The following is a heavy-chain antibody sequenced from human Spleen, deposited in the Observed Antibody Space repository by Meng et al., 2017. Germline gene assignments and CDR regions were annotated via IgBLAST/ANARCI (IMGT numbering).Heavy chain of an antibody. CDR1: GFSLNAHAVG. D-gene: IGHD4-17*01. CDR3: AHSLFYADQDSYFDL. Sequence: QITLKESGPTVVKPTQTLTLTCTFSGFSLNAHAVGVGWIRQPPGKALECLALIYWNDNRHYNPSLRSRLTITKDSSNNQVVLSMTNMDPVDTATYYCAHSLFYADQDSYFDLWGRGTLVTVSS. CDR2: IYWNDNR. J-gene: IGHJ2*01. V-gene: IGHV2-5*01.